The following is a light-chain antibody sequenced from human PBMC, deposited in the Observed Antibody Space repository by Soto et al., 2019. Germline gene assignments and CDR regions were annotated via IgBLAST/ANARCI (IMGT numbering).Light chain of an antibody. CDR3: QQYSHLIT. J-gene: IGKJ5*01. Sequence: DIQMPQSPSSLSASVGDRVTITCQASQDISNYLNWYQQKLGKAPKLLIYDASNLETGVPSRFRDSGSGKDFTFTISSLQPEDIATYYCQQYSHLITFGQGTRLEIK. V-gene: IGKV1-33*01. CDR2: DAS. CDR1: QDISNY.